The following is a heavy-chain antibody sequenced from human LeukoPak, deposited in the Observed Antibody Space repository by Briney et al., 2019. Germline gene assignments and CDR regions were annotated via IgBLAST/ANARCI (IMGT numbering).Heavy chain of an antibody. Sequence: PGRSLRLSCAASGFTFSSYGMHWVRQAPGKGLEWVAVIWYDGSNKYYAYSVKGRFTISRDNSKNTLYLQMNSLRAEDTAVYYCARDESFGELTPWGQGTLVTVSS. D-gene: IGHD3-10*01. CDR3: ARDESFGELTP. J-gene: IGHJ5*02. CDR1: GFTFSSYG. CDR2: IWYDGSNK. V-gene: IGHV3-33*01.